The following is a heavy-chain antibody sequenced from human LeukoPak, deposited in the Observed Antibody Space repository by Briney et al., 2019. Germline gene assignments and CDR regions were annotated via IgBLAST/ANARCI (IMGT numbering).Heavy chain of an antibody. Sequence: SETLSLTCTVSGGSISSSSYYWGWIRQPPGKGLEWIGSIYYSGSTYYNPSLKSRVTISVDTSKNQFSLKLSSVTAADTAVYYCARVHSMWSGYYFGYWGQGTLVTVSS. D-gene: IGHD3-3*01. CDR1: GGSISSSSYY. J-gene: IGHJ4*02. CDR3: ARVHSMWSGYYFGY. V-gene: IGHV4-39*07. CDR2: IYYSGST.